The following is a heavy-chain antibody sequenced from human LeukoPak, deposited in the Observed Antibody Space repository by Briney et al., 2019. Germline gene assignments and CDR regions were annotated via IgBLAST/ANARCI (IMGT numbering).Heavy chain of an antibody. Sequence: ASMKGSCKASGYTSTRYIIKWVRHATGQGLEWMGWMTPISGNTGYAQKFPCRVTIIRQTSLPTAPTERSRLSCEDTTPSYCARATDRGVSLGYYMDVEGKGNTITVS. CDR1: GYTSTRYI. V-gene: IGHV1-8*01. D-gene: IGHD3-10*01. J-gene: IGHJ6*03. CDR3: ARATDRGVSLGYYMDV. CDR2: MTPISGNT.